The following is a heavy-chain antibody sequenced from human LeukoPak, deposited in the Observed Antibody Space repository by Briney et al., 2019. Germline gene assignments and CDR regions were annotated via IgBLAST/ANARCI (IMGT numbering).Heavy chain of an antibody. Sequence: GGSLRLSRAASGFFFDDYGMHWVRQVPGKGLEWVSGISWQSNTRKYADSVRGRFTISRDNAKNSLYLQMNSLKLEDTALYYCVKDRDFWSGLDVWGQGTMVTVS. CDR1: GFFFDDYG. J-gene: IGHJ6*02. V-gene: IGHV3-9*01. CDR3: VKDRDFWSGLDV. D-gene: IGHD3-3*01. CDR2: ISWQSNTR.